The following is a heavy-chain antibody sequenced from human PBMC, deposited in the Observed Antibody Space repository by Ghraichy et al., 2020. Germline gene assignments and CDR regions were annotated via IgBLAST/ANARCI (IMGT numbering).Heavy chain of an antibody. D-gene: IGHD2-15*01. J-gene: IGHJ5*02. CDR3: ARDPHEGGS. Sequence: AAVKVSCKASGNTFTSDYMHWVRQAPGQGLEWMGIINPSGGSTSYAQKFQGRVTMTRDTSTSTVYMELSSLRSEDTAVYYCARDPHEGGSWGQGTLVTVSS. V-gene: IGHV1-46*01. CDR2: INPSGGST. CDR1: GNTFTSDY.